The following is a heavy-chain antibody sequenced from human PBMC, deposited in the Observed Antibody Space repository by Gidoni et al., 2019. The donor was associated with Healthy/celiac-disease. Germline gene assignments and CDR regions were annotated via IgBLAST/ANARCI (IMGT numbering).Heavy chain of an antibody. J-gene: IGHJ6*03. V-gene: IGHV3-33*01. CDR1: GFTFSSYG. CDR3: ARGGITIFGVVKIYYYYYMDV. D-gene: IGHD3-3*01. CDR2: IWYDGSNK. Sequence: QVQLVESGGAVVQPGRSLSLPSAASGFTFSSYGMHWVRQAPGKGLEWVAVIWYDGSNKYYSDSVKGRFTISRDNSKNTLYLQMNSLRAEDTAVYYCARGGITIFGVVKIYYYYYMDVWGKGTTVTVSS.